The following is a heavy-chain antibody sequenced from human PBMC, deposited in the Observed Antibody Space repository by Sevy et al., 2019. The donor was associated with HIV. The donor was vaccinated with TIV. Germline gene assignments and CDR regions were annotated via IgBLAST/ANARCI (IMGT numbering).Heavy chain of an antibody. D-gene: IGHD4-17*01. Sequence: GGSLRLSCAASGFTFSSYTMHWVRQAPGKGLEWVANIIYDGSMKYYADSVKGRFTISRDNSKNTLYLQMNSLSAEDTAVYYCARDQHDYAGNVRTGWFDPWGQGTLVTVS. J-gene: IGHJ5*02. CDR3: ARDQHDYAGNVRTGWFDP. V-gene: IGHV3-30-3*01. CDR1: GFTFSSYT. CDR2: IIYDGSMK.